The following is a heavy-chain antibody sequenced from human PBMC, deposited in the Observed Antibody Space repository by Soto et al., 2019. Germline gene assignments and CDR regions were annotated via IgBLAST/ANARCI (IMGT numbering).Heavy chain of an antibody. CDR3: AKVPYGSGSYAYFDY. CDR2: ISGSGGST. J-gene: IGHJ4*02. D-gene: IGHD3-10*01. V-gene: IGHV3-23*01. CDR1: GFTFSSYG. Sequence: GGSLRLSCAASGFTFSSYGMSWVRQAPGKGLEWVSAISGSGGSTRYGDSVKGRFTISRDNSKNTLYLQMNSLRAEDTAVYYCAKVPYGSGSYAYFDYWGQGTLVTVSS.